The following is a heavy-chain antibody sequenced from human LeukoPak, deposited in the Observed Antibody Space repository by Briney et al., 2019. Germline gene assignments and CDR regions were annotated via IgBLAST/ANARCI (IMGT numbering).Heavy chain of an antibody. V-gene: IGHV1-2*02. Sequence: ASVKVSCKASGYTFTGYYMHWVRQAPGQGLEWMGWINPNSGGTNYAQKFQGRVTMTRDTSISTAYMELSSLRSEDTAVYYCARGGEDTAMPYYWGQGTLVTVSS. CDR2: INPNSGGT. J-gene: IGHJ4*02. D-gene: IGHD5-18*01. CDR1: GYTFTGYY. CDR3: ARGGEDTAMPYY.